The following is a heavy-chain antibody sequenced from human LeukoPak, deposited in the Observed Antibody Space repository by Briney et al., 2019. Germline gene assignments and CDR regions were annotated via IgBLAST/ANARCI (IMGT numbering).Heavy chain of an antibody. J-gene: IGHJ4*02. V-gene: IGHV1-69*06. CDR2: IIPIFGTA. D-gene: IGHD3-22*01. CDR1: GYTFTGYY. Sequence: SVKVSCKASGYTFTGYYMHWVRQAPGQGLEWMGGIIPIFGTANYAQKFQGRVTITADKSTSTAYMELSSLRSEDTAVYYCASEREALAPYYDSSGYYSVFDYWGQGTLVTVSS. CDR3: ASEREALAPYYDSSGYYSVFDY.